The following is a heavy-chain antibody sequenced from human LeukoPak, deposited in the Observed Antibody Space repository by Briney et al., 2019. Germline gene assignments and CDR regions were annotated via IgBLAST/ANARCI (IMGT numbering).Heavy chain of an antibody. J-gene: IGHJ3*02. D-gene: IGHD5-24*01. CDR1: GGSISNYY. CDR2: IYYSGST. CDR3: ARGLLDGYTHPAAFDI. V-gene: IGHV4-59*01. Sequence: SETLSLTCAVYGGSISNYYWSWIRQPPGKGLEWIGYIYYSGSTNYNPSLKSRVTISVDTSKNQFSLKLSSVTAADTAVYYCARGLLDGYTHPAAFDIWGQGTMVTVSS.